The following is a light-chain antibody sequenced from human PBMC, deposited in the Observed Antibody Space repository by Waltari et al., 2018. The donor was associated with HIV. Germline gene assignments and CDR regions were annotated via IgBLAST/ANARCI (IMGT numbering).Light chain of an antibody. V-gene: IGLV2-23*02. Sequence: PGQSITISCTGTSSDVGGYNYVSWYQQHPGKAPKLMIYDINNRFSGSKSGNTASLTISGVQAEDEADYYCCSHAGTTTLVFGGGTKLTVL. J-gene: IGLJ2*01. CDR2: DI. CDR1: SSDVGGYNY. CDR3: CSHAGTTTLV.